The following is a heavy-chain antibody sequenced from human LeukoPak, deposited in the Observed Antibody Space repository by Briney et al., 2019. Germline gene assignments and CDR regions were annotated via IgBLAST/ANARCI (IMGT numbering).Heavy chain of an antibody. CDR3: AELGITMIGGV. CDR2: ISSSGSTI. CDR1: GFTFSSYE. Sequence: SGGSLRLSCAASGFTFSSYEINWVRQAPGKGLEWVSYISSSGSTIKYADSVKGRFTISRGNAKNSLYLQMNSLRAEDTAVYYCAELGITMIGGVWGKGTTVTISS. J-gene: IGHJ6*04. V-gene: IGHV3-48*03. D-gene: IGHD3-10*02.